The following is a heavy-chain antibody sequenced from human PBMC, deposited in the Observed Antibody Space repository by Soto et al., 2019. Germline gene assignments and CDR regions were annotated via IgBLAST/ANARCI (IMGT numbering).Heavy chain of an antibody. CDR1: GFTFSSYG. CDR3: ARDREYNWNVDYYYGMDV. V-gene: IGHV3-33*01. Sequence: QVQLVESGGGVVQPGRSVRLSCAASGFTFSSYGMHWVRQAPGQGLEWVAVIWYDGRNKYYADSVKGRFTISRDNSKNPLYLQINSLGAEDTAVYYCARDREYNWNVDYYYGMDVWGQGTTVTVSS. D-gene: IGHD1-20*01. CDR2: IWYDGRNK. J-gene: IGHJ6*02.